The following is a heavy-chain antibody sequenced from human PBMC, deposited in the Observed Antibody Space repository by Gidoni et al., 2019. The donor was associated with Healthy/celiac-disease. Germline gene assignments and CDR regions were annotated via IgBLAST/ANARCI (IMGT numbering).Heavy chain of an antibody. Sequence: QVQLQESGPGLVKPSETLSLTCTVSGGSISSYYWSWIRQPPGKGLEWIGYIYYSGRTNYNPSLKSRVTISVDTSKNQFSLKLSSVTAADTAVYYCAAGAQDSSSWYGDAFDIWGQGTMVTVSS. J-gene: IGHJ3*02. CDR3: AAGAQDSSSWYGDAFDI. CDR2: IYYSGRT. V-gene: IGHV4-59*01. D-gene: IGHD6-13*01. CDR1: GGSISSYY.